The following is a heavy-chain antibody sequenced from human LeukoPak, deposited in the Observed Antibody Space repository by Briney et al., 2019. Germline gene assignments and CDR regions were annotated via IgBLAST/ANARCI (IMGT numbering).Heavy chain of an antibody. V-gene: IGHV3-15*01. J-gene: IGHJ4*02. Sequence: GGSLRLSCAASGFSFRNAWMSWVRQAPGKGLEWVGRIKSKTDGGTTDYAAPVKGSFTISRDDSKNTLYLQMNSLKTEDTAVYYCTTASVGVRGVITSPFDYWGQGTLVTVSS. CDR2: IKSKTDGGTT. CDR3: TTASVGVRGVITSPFDY. CDR1: GFSFRNAW. D-gene: IGHD3-10*01.